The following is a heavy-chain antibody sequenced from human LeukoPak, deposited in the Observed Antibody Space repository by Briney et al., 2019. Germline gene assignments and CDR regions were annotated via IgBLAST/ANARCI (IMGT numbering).Heavy chain of an antibody. CDR3: TRGTGTTFDY. Sequence: GGSLRLSCAASGLTFSSSWMHWVRQAPGKGLVWVSRLDGDGSTTTYADSVKGRFTISRDNAKNTLYLQLNSLGAEDTAVYYCTRGTGTTFDYWGQGTLVTVSS. D-gene: IGHD1-1*01. J-gene: IGHJ4*02. CDR1: GLTFSSSW. V-gene: IGHV3-74*01. CDR2: LDGDGSTT.